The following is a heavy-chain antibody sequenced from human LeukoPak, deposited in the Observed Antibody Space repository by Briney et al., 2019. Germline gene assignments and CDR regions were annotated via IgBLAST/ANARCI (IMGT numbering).Heavy chain of an antibody. CDR1: GGSISSGSYY. CDR2: IYISGST. V-gene: IGHV4-61*02. J-gene: IGHJ6*03. Sequence: SETLSLTCSVSGGSISSGSYYWSWIRQPAGKKLEWIGRIYISGSTNYNPSLKSRVTISVDTSKNQFSLKLSSVTAADTAVYYCAKDPYVGSDPLYYYYMDVWGKGTTVTVSS. D-gene: IGHD3-16*01. CDR3: AKDPYVGSDPLYYYYMDV.